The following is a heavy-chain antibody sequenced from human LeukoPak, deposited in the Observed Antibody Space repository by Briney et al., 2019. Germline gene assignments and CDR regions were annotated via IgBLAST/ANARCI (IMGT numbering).Heavy chain of an antibody. CDR1: GASINSYS. J-gene: IGHJ3*01. Sequence: SETLSLTCTVSGASINSYSWTWIRQSPAKGLECIGYVYYNRATYYNPSLESRVTISVDTSKNHLSLEMTSATAADTAIYYCARLGGQYSNAFDLWGQGTMVSVSS. V-gene: IGHV4-59*01. D-gene: IGHD2-15*01. CDR2: VYYNRAT. CDR3: ARLGGQYSNAFDL.